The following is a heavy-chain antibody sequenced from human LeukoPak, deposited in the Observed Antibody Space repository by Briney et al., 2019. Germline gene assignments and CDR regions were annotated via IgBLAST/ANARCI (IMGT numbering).Heavy chain of an antibody. V-gene: IGHV3-30*02. CDR3: AKLGTGYDSNFDY. D-gene: IGHD5-12*01. CDR2: IRYDGSNK. J-gene: IGHJ4*02. Sequence: GGSLRLSCAASGFTFSSYGMHWVRQAPGKGLEWVAFIRYDGSNKYYADSVKGRFTISRDNSKNTLYLQMNSLRAEDTAVYYCAKLGTGYDSNFDYWGQGTLVTVSS. CDR1: GFTFSSYG.